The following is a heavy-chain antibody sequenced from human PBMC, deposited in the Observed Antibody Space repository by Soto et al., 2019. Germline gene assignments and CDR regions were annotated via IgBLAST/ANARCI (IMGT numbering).Heavy chain of an antibody. D-gene: IGHD2-15*01. V-gene: IGHV1-3*01. CDR1: GYTFTSYA. CDR3: ARGPGGPDGPGDY. Sequence: QVQLVQSGAEVKKPGASVKVSCKASGYTFTSYAMHWVRQAPGQRREWMGWINAGNGNTKYSQKFQGRVTITRDTSASTAYIELSSLRSEDTAVYYCARGPGGPDGPGDYWGQGTLVTVSS. J-gene: IGHJ4*02. CDR2: INAGNGNT.